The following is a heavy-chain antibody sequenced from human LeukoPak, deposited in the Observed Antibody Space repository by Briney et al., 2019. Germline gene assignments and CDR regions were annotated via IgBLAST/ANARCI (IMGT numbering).Heavy chain of an antibody. Sequence: SETLSLTCTVSGGSISSYYWSWIRQPAGKGLEWIGRIYTSGSTDYNPSLKSRVTMSVDTSKNQFSLKLSSVTAADTAVYYCARSASYYDSSGYYLMYYFDYWGQGTLVTVSS. D-gene: IGHD3-22*01. CDR1: GGSISSYY. J-gene: IGHJ4*02. CDR3: ARSASYYDSSGYYLMYYFDY. V-gene: IGHV4-4*07. CDR2: IYTSGST.